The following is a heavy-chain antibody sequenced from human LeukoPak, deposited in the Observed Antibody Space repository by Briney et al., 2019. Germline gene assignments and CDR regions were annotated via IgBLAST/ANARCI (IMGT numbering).Heavy chain of an antibody. V-gene: IGHV3-48*02. CDR1: GFTFSNYS. D-gene: IGHD5-12*01. J-gene: IGHJ4*02. Sequence: GGSLRLSCATSGFTFSNYSMNWVRQAPGKGLEWVSYINSISGEIWYADSVKGRFTISRDDAKNSLYLQMNSLRDEDTAVYYCARDHGYAFDYWGQGTLVTVSS. CDR3: ARDHGYAFDY. CDR2: INSISGEI.